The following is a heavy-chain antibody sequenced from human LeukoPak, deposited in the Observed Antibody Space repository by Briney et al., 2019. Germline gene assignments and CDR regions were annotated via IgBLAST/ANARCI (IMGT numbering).Heavy chain of an antibody. V-gene: IGHV3-7*03. CDR1: EFTLSSYW. CDR2: IKEDGSEK. J-gene: IGHJ3*02. D-gene: IGHD6-19*01. CDR3: AREFNIAVAGIYTGFDI. Sequence: PGGSLRLSCAASEFTLSSYWMSWVRQAPGKGREWVANIKEDGSEKRYVGSVKGRFTISRDNAKNSLYLQMNSLRADDTAVYYCAREFNIAVAGIYTGFDIWGQGTMVTVSS.